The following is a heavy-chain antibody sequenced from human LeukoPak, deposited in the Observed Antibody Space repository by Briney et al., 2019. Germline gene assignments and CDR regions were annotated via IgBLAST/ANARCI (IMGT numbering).Heavy chain of an antibody. CDR1: GFTFSTYW. J-gene: IGHJ4*02. CDR2: INGDGSGT. V-gene: IGHV3-74*01. D-gene: IGHD4-11*01. Sequence: PGGSLRLSCAASGFTFSTYWIYWVRQAPGKGLVWVSRINGDGSGTNYADSVKGRFTISRDNAKNTLYLQMNSLRAEDTAVYYCARGYYSGPGGYWGQGTLVTVSS. CDR3: ARGYYSGPGGY.